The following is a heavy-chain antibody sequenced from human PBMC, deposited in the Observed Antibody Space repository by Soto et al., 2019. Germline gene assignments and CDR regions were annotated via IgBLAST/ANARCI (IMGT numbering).Heavy chain of an antibody. D-gene: IGHD6-13*01. J-gene: IGHJ4*02. V-gene: IGHV3-48*03. CDR1: GFSFSDYE. Sequence: ESGGGLAQPGGSLRLSCVASGFSFSDYEMNWVRQAPGKGLEWVAYISSGGSTIHYADSVRGRFTVSRDNARNSLYLQMNTLSVEDTALYYCARDRAAGGYWGQGTLDTVSS. CDR2: ISSGGSTI. CDR3: ARDRAAGGY.